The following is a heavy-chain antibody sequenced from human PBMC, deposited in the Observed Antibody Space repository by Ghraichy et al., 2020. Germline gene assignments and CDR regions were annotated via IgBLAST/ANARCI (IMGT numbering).Heavy chain of an antibody. CDR1: GYTFTSYY. Sequence: ASVKVSCKASGYTFTSYYMHWVRQAPGQGLEWMGIINPSGGSTSYAQKFQGRVTMTRDTSTSTVYMELSSLRSEDTAVYYCAGGYNWNYFIGAFDIWGQGTMVTVSS. CDR2: INPSGGST. V-gene: IGHV1-46*01. D-gene: IGHD1-7*01. J-gene: IGHJ3*02. CDR3: AGGYNWNYFIGAFDI.